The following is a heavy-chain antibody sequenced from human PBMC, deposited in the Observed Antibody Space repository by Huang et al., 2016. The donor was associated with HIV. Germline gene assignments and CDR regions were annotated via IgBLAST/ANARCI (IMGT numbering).Heavy chain of an antibody. Sequence: EVQLVESGGGVVQPGGSLRLSCVASGFTFYTYSMNWGRQAPGKGLGWLSYSSSSDSTIYYADSVKGRFTISRDNAKNSLYLQMNSLRAEDTAVYYCARDLPGGITGVTVGLDYWGQGTLVSVSS. D-gene: IGHD1-20*01. CDR2: SSSSDSTI. V-gene: IGHV3-48*01. CDR1: GFTFYTYS. CDR3: ARDLPGGITGVTVGLDY. J-gene: IGHJ4*02.